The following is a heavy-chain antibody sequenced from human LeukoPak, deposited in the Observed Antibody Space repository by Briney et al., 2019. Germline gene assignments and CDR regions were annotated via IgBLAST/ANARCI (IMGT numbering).Heavy chain of an antibody. CDR2: IYYSGST. D-gene: IGHD1-26*01. Sequence: SETLSLTCTVSGGSVSSGSYYWSWIRQPPGKGLEWIGYIYYSGSTNYNPSLKSRVTMSVDTSKNLFSLKVSSVTAADAAVYYCARGRSNYYGMDVWGQGTTVTVSS. V-gene: IGHV4-61*01. CDR3: ARGRSNYYGMDV. CDR1: GGSVSSGSYY. J-gene: IGHJ6*02.